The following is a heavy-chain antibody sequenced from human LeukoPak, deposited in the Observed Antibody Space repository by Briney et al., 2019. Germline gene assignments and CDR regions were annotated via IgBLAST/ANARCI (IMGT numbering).Heavy chain of an antibody. D-gene: IGHD3-22*01. J-gene: IGHJ3*02. CDR1: GGTFSSYA. CDR2: IIPIFGTA. CDR3: ARELVDSSGYYSGHDAFDI. V-gene: IGHV1-69*05. Sequence: SSVKVSCKASGGTFSSYAISWVRQAPGQGLEWMGGIIPIFGTANYAQKFQGRVTITTDESTSTAYMELSSLRSEDTAVYYCARELVDSSGYYSGHDAFDIWGQGTMVTVSS.